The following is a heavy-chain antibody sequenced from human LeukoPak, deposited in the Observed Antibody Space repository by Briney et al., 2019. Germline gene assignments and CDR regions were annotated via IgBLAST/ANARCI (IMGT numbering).Heavy chain of an antibody. CDR2: IKQDGGEI. CDR1: GFTFSRYW. Sequence: GGSLRLSCAASGFTFSRYWMSWVRQVLRKGLEWVANIKQDGGEIYYVDSVKGRFTISRDNAKSSLYLQMNSLRAGDTAVYYCARDKGDYDTSGSLFVFGGQGTPVTVSS. D-gene: IGHD3-22*01. CDR3: ARDKGDYDTSGSLFVF. V-gene: IGHV3-7*03. J-gene: IGHJ4*02.